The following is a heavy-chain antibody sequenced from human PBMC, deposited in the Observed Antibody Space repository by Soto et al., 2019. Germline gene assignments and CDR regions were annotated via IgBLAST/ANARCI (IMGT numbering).Heavy chain of an antibody. CDR1: WFTFIGSA. Sequence: PGGSLRLSCAFSWFTFIGSAMHWVRQASGKGLEWVGRIRSKTDSYATAYAASVKGRFTISRDDSKNTAYLQMNSLKTEDTAVYYCTRANSDIVASFVWVDAWGQGSLVTVSS. D-gene: IGHD5-12*01. J-gene: IGHJ5*02. CDR3: TRANSDIVASFVWVDA. CDR2: IRSKTDSYAT. V-gene: IGHV3-73*01.